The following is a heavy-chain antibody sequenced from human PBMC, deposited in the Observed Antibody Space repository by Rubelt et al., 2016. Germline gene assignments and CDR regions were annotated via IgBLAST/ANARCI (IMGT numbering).Heavy chain of an antibody. CDR3: ARVYSNGGYG. CDR1: GFTFSSYA. D-gene: IGHD6-25*01. Sequence: QVQLVESGGGVVQPGRSLRLSCAASGFTFSSYAMHWVRQAPGKGLEWVAVISYDGSNKYYADSVKGRFTISRDNAKNTLFLQMNSLRAEDTAVYYCARVYSNGGYGWGQGTLVTVSS. CDR2: ISYDGSNK. J-gene: IGHJ4*02. V-gene: IGHV3-30*04.